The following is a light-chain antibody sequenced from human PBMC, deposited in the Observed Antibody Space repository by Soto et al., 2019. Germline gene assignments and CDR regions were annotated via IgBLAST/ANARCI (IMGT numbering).Light chain of an antibody. V-gene: IGKV1-33*01. CDR3: QLGVT. CDR1: QDISNY. CDR2: DAS. J-gene: IGKJ2*01. Sequence: DIQMTQSPSSLSASVGDRVTITCQASQDISNYLNWYQQKPGKAPKLLIYDASNLETGVPSRFSGSGSVTDFTFTISSLQPEDSATYYCQLGVTFGQGTKLEIK.